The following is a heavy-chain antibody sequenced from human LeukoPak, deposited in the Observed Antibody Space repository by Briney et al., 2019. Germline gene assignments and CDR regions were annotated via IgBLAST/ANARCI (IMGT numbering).Heavy chain of an antibody. V-gene: IGHV3-7*01. Sequence: GGSLRLSCAASGLTFSGYWMNWVRQIPGKGLEWVAIINQDGSEKYFLDSVKGRFTISRDNAKNSLYLQMNSLRAEDTGLYYCARDPSRRYTYGYGDSWGQGTLVTVSS. J-gene: IGHJ4*02. CDR3: ARDPSRRYTYGYGDS. CDR2: INQDGSEK. D-gene: IGHD5-18*01. CDR1: GLTFSGYW.